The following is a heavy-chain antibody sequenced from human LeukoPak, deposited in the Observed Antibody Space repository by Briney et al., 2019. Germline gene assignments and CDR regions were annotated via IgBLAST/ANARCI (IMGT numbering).Heavy chain of an antibody. CDR3: ARGGRITMVRGVISYYFDY. Sequence: SETLSLTCAVYGGSFSGYYWGWIRQPPGKGLEWIGSIYHSGSTYYNPSLKSRVTISVDTSKNQFSLKLSSVTAADTAVYYCARGGRITMVRGVISYYFDYWGQGTLVTVSS. J-gene: IGHJ4*02. V-gene: IGHV4-38-2*01. D-gene: IGHD3-10*01. CDR2: IYHSGST. CDR1: GGSFSGYY.